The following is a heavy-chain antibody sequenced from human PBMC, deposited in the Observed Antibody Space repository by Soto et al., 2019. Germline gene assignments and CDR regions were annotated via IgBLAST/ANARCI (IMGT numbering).Heavy chain of an antibody. CDR1: GGSISSSNW. CDR2: IYHSGST. D-gene: IGHD6-13*01. V-gene: IGHV4-4*02. J-gene: IGHJ6*02. Sequence: SLTCAVSGGSISSSNWWSWVRQPPGKGLEWIGEIYHSGSTNYNPSLKSRVTISVDKSKNQFSLKLSSVTAADTAVYYCARRRQQQPTRGYYGMDVWGQGTTVTVSS. CDR3: ARRRQQQPTRGYYGMDV.